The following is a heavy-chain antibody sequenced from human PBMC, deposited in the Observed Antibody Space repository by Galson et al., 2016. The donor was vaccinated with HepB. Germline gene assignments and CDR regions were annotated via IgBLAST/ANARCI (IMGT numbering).Heavy chain of an antibody. J-gene: IGHJ2*01. CDR3: ARGTPFKYKHLEWYFDL. V-gene: IGHV3-9*03. D-gene: IGHD2-2*01. CDR1: GFTFDDYA. CDR2: ISWNSGSI. Sequence: SLRLSCAASGFTFDDYAMHWVRQAPGKGLEWVSGISWNSGSIDYADSVKGRFTISRDNAKKSLYLQMSSLRTEDMALYYCARGTPFKYKHLEWYFDLWGRGTLVTVSS.